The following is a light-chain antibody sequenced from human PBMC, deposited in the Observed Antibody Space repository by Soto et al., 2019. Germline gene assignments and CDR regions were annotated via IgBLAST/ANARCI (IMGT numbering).Light chain of an antibody. CDR3: QQYHRYST. CDR2: DVS. J-gene: IGKJ1*01. V-gene: IGKV1-5*01. Sequence: DIQMTQAPSTLSASVGDRVTITCRASQNINAWLAWYQQKPGKAPKLLIYDVSTLHSGVPSRFSGSASGTEFTLTISNLESDDFATYDCQQYHRYSTFGQGTRVDIK. CDR1: QNINAW.